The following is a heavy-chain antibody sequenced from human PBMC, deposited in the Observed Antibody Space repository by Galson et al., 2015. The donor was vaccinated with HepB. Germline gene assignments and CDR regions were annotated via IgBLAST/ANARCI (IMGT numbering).Heavy chain of an antibody. J-gene: IGHJ6*02. V-gene: IGHV1-18*01. CDR2: ISGYAGNT. D-gene: IGHD2-15*01. CDR1: GYTFVSYG. Sequence: SVKVSCKASGYTFVSYGISWVRQAPGHGLEWMGWISGYAGNTNYAQKFPGRVTMTTDTSTSTAYMELRSLRSDDTAVYYCAREKGRLPDYYYYYGMDVWGQGTTVTVSS. CDR3: AREKGRLPDYYYYYGMDV.